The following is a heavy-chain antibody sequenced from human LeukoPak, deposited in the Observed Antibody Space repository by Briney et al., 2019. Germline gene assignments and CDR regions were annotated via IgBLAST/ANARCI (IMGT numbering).Heavy chain of an antibody. CDR3: ARTSYVWGSYRYDY. J-gene: IGHJ4*02. CDR2: INHSGST. V-gene: IGHV4-34*01. CDR1: GGSFSGYY. D-gene: IGHD3-16*02. Sequence: SETLSLTCAVYGGSFSGYYWSWIRQPPGKGLEWIGEINHSGSTNYNPSLKSRVTISVDTSKNQSSLKLSSVTAADTAVYYCARTSYVWGSYRYDYWGQGTLVTVSS.